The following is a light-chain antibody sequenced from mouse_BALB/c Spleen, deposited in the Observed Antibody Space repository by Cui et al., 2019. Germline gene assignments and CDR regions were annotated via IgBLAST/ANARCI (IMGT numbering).Light chain of an antibody. CDR2: STS. Sequence: HIVLTQPPAIMSASLGERVTMTCTASSSVSSSYLHWYQQKPGSSPKLWIYSTSNLASGVPARFSGSGSGTSYSLTISSMEAEDAATYYCHQYHRSPFTFGSGTKLEIK. CDR1: SSVSSSY. V-gene: IGKV4-74*01. J-gene: IGKJ4*01. CDR3: HQYHRSPFT.